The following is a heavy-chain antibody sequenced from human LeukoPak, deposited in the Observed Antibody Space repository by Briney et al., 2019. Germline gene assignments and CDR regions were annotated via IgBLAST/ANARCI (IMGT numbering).Heavy chain of an antibody. CDR1: GFTFSSYW. CDR2: ISYDGNHK. V-gene: IGHV3-30*18. J-gene: IGHJ5*02. CDR3: AKGVTSGYPANWFDP. D-gene: IGHD3-22*01. Sequence: PGGSLRLSCAASGFTFSSYWMSWVRQAPGKGLEWVAVISYDGNHKFYADSAKGRFTISRDNSKNTLYLEMNSLRTEDTAMYYCAKGVTSGYPANWFDPWGQGTLVTVSS.